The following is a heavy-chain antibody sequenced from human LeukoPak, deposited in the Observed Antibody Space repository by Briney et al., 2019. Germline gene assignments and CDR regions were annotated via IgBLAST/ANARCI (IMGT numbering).Heavy chain of an antibody. D-gene: IGHD2-15*01. J-gene: IGHJ4*02. V-gene: IGHV4-34*01. Sequence: PSETLSLTCAVYGGSFSAYYWSWIRQPPGKGLEWIGEINHSGSTNYNPSLKSRITISVDTSKNQFSLKLSSVTAADTAVYYCARGRVASVVVVAATSNFDYWGQGTLVTVSS. CDR3: ARGRVASVVVVAATSNFDY. CDR2: INHSGST. CDR1: GGSFSAYY.